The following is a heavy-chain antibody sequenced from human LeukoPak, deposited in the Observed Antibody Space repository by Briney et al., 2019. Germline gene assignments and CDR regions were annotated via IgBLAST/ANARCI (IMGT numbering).Heavy chain of an antibody. J-gene: IGHJ4*02. CDR3: AGLFSGYDPFDY. Sequence: SETLSLTCNVSGGSITSHSWNWIRQSPGKGLEWIGYSYYSGTTNYSPSLKSRVTISLDTSKNQISLKLTSVTAADTAVYYCAGLFSGYDPFDYWGQGILVTVSS. CDR1: GGSITSHS. CDR2: SYYSGTT. V-gene: IGHV4-59*11. D-gene: IGHD5-12*01.